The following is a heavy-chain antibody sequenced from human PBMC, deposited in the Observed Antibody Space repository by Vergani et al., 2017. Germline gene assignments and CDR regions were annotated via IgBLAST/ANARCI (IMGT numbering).Heavy chain of an antibody. CDR2: INPSGGST. J-gene: IGHJ6*02. CDR3: ARGSRRDDYSSVYGMDV. V-gene: IGHV1-46*01. CDR1: GYTFTSYY. D-gene: IGHD5-12*01. Sequence: VQLVQSGAEVKKPGASVKVSCKASGYTFTSYYMHWVRQAPGQGLEWMGIINPSGGSTSYAQKFQGRVTMTRDTSTSTVYMELSSLRSEETAVYYCARGSRRDDYSSVYGMDVWGQGTTVTVSS.